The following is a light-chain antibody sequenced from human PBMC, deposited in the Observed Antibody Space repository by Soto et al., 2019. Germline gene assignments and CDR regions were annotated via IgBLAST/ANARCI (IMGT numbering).Light chain of an antibody. J-gene: IGKJ4*01. CDR3: QQYGSSPN. V-gene: IGKV3-20*01. Sequence: EMGLTQSPGPLSLSPGERATLYSRASQSDSSSCIARYQQKPGQAPRLLIYGASSRATGIPDRFSGSGSGTDFTLTISRLEPEDFEVYYGQQYGSSPNFGGGTKVDSK. CDR2: GAS. CDR1: QSDSSSC.